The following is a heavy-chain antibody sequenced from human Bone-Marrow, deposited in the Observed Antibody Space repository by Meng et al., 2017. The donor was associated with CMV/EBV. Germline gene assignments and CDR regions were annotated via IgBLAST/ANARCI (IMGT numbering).Heavy chain of an antibody. V-gene: IGHV4-39*07. CDR2: IHNSGST. CDR3: AKAGETILVIVFDP. D-gene: IGHD3-16*02. Sequence: SETLSLTCTVSGASISSSPYHWGWIRQPPGKGLEWIGSIHNSGSTYYNPSLRSRVTVSVDTSKNQFSLKLTSVTAADTAVYYCAKAGETILVIVFDPWGQGTLVTVSS. CDR1: GASISSSPYH. J-gene: IGHJ5*02.